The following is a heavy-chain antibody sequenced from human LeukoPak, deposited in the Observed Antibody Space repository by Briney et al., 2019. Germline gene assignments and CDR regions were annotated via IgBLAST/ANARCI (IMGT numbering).Heavy chain of an antibody. D-gene: IGHD6-19*01. CDR3: ARGLSIAVASGMDV. CDR1: GFTFSRYN. J-gene: IGHJ6*02. CDR2: ITSNGGGT. Sequence: GGSLRLSCSASGFTFSRYNMHWVRQAPGKGLECVSAITSNGGGTYYADSVKGRFTISRDNSKNTLYLQMSSMRAEDTAVYYCARGLSIAVASGMDVWGQGTTVTVSS. V-gene: IGHV3-64D*09.